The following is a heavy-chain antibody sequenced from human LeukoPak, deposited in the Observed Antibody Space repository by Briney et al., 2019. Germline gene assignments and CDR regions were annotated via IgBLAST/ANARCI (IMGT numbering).Heavy chain of an antibody. Sequence: NPGGSLRLSCAASGFTFSSYEMNWVRQAPGKGLEWVGRIKSNTDGGTTDYTAPVKGRFTISRDESKNMLYLQMNSLKSEDTAVYYCITGCCHWGQGTVVTVSS. D-gene: IGHD2-8*01. CDR1: GFTFSSYE. CDR3: ITGCCH. CDR2: IKSNTDGGTT. J-gene: IGHJ3*01. V-gene: IGHV3-15*01.